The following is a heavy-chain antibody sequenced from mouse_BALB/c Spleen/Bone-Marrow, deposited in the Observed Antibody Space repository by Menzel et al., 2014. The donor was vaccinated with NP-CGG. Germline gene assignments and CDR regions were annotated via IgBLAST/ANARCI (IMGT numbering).Heavy chain of an antibody. J-gene: IGHJ3*01. CDR1: GFNIKNTY. V-gene: IGHV14-3*02. D-gene: IGHD1-1*01. Sequence: VQLQQSGAEPVKPGASVKLSCTASGFNIKNTYIHWVKQRPEQGPEWIGRIDPANVNTKYDPKFQGKATITADTSSNTAYLQLSSLTSEDTAVYYCATYYYGSSLFAYWGQGTLVTVSA. CDR2: IDPANVNT. CDR3: ATYYYGSSLFAY.